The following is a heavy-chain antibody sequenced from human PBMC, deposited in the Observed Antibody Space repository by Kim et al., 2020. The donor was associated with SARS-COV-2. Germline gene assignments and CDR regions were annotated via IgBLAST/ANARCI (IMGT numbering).Heavy chain of an antibody. CDR3: VPRLMAHFDY. D-gene: IGHD3-16*01. V-gene: IGHV3-23*01. J-gene: IGHJ4*02. Sequence: YAHSVKSRSTIARDDSKNTVSLHMASLRDEDTAIYYCVPRLMAHFDYWGQGTLVPVSS.